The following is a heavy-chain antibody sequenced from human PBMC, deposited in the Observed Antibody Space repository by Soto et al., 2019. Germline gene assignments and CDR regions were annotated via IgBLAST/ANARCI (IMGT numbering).Heavy chain of an antibody. CDR2: TYYTGHT. J-gene: IGHJ2*01. CDR1: GGSISSGAYH. V-gene: IGHV4-30-4*01. CDR3: ARGDSTSTPYWYFDL. D-gene: IGHD6-6*01. Sequence: QVQLQESGPGLVTPSQTLSLTCSVSGGSISSGAYHWTWIRQHPGKGLEWIGYTYYTGHTYYNPSLMIRVFIPDMATSKNQFSLQLSSVTAADTAVYYCARGDSTSTPYWYFDLWGRGTLVTVSS.